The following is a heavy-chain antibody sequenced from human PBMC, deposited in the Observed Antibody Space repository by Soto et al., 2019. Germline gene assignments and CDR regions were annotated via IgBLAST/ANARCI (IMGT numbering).Heavy chain of an antibody. CDR2: INGDGSDT. J-gene: IGHJ4*02. CDR3: AREMMGRGLRTTDH. D-gene: IGHD1-7*01. CDR1: GFTFSTYW. Sequence: EVQLVESGGGLVQPGGSLTLSCAASGFTFSTYWMHWVRQGPGKGLVWVSRINGDGSDTWYADFVEGRLTISRDNAKNTLYLQMTSLRAEDTAVYYCAREMMGRGLRTTDHWGEGTLVTVSS. V-gene: IGHV3-74*01.